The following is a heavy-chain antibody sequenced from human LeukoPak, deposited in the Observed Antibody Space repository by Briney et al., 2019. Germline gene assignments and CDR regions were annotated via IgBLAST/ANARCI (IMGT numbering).Heavy chain of an antibody. CDR1: GGSITSSNW. V-gene: IGHV4-4*02. Sequence: SGTLSLTCAVSGGSITSSNWWSWVRQPPGKGLEWMGEIDHSGSTKYNPSLKSRATISVDKSKNQFSLKLTSVTAADTAVYYCARVYKYCSGISRYRFDPWGQGTLVTVSS. CDR2: IDHSGST. J-gene: IGHJ5*02. D-gene: IGHD2-2*01. CDR3: ARVYKYCSGISRYRFDP.